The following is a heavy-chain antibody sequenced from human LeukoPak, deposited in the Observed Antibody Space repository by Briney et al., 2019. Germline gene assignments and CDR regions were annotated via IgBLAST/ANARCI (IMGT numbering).Heavy chain of an antibody. J-gene: IGHJ4*02. Sequence: ASVKVSCTASGYTFTDFHMHWVRQAPGQGLEWREIINPSGGSTSYAQRFQGRVTMTRDTSTSTVYMEVSSLRPDDAAVYYCARGIKVFGVVIQWYFDYWGQGTLVTVSS. CDR2: INPSGGST. V-gene: IGHV1-46*01. CDR1: GYTFTDFH. CDR3: ARGIKVFGVVIQWYFDY. D-gene: IGHD3-3*01.